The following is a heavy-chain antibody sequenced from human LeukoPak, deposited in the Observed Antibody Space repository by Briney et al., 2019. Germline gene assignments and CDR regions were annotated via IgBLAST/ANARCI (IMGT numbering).Heavy chain of an antibody. J-gene: IGHJ4*02. CDR1: GGSISSSSYY. D-gene: IGHD3-9*01. CDR3: ARGPVRLARPYDY. Sequence: PSETLSLTCTVSGGSISSSSYYWGWIRQPPGKGLEWIGNLHYSGSTYYNPSLKSRVTISGDTSKNQVSLKLSSVTAADTAVYYCARGPVRLARPYDYWGQGTLVTVSS. V-gene: IGHV4-39*01. CDR2: LHYSGST.